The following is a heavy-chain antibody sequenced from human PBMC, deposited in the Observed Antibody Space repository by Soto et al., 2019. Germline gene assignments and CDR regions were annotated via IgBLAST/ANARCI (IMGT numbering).Heavy chain of an antibody. CDR3: ARGYSSSTGPQHYFDY. J-gene: IGHJ4*02. D-gene: IGHD6-13*01. CDR1: GGTFSSYA. Sequence: GASVKVSCKASGGTFSSYAISWVRQAPGRGLEWMGGIIPIFGTANYAQKFQGRVTITADESTSTAYMELSSLRSEDTAVYYCARGYSSSTGPQHYFDYWGQGTLVTVSS. CDR2: IIPIFGTA. V-gene: IGHV1-69*13.